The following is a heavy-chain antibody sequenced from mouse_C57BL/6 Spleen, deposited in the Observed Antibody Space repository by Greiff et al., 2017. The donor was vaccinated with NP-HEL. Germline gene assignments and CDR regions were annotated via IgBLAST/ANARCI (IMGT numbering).Heavy chain of an antibody. Sequence: SGAELAKPGASVKLSCKASGYTFTSYWMHWVKQRPGQGLEWIGYINPSSGYTKYNQKFKDKATLTADKSSSTVYMELSRLTSEDSAVYFCARHANSWFAYWGQGTLVTVSA. CDR2: INPSSGYT. CDR3: ARHANSWFAY. J-gene: IGHJ3*01. V-gene: IGHV1-7*01. CDR1: GYTFTSYW.